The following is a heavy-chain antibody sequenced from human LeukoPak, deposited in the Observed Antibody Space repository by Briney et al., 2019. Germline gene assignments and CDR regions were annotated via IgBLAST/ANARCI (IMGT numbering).Heavy chain of an antibody. D-gene: IGHD2-8*01. CDR1: GGSISSGGYS. CDR3: ARGMGMRYYFDY. V-gene: IGHV4-30-2*01. J-gene: IGHJ4*02. Sequence: SETLSLTCAVSGGSISSGGYSWSWIRQPPGKGLEWIGYIYHSGSTYYSPSLKSRVTISVDRSKNQFSLKLSSVTAADTAVYYCARGMGMRYYFDYWGQGTLVTVSS. CDR2: IYHSGST.